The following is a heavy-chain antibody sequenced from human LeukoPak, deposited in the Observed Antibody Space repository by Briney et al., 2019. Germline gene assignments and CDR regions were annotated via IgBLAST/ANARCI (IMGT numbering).Heavy chain of an antibody. J-gene: IGHJ4*02. CDR2: INPSGGST. CDR3: ARTGTYYSGMYYFDY. V-gene: IGHV1-46*01. Sequence: ASVKVSCKASGYTFTSYYMHWVRQAPGQGLEWMGIINPSGGSTSYAQKFQGRVTMTRDTSISTAYMDLSRLRSDDTAVYYCARTGTYYSGMYYFDYWGQGTLVTVSS. CDR1: GYTFTSYY. D-gene: IGHD3-10*01.